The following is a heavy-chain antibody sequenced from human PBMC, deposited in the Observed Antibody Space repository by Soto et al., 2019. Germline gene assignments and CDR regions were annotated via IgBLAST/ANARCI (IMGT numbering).Heavy chain of an antibody. CDR2: IIPIFGTA. CDR3: ARGWGYDSNDYYYAY. CDR1: GGTFSRHA. J-gene: IGHJ4*02. Sequence: QVQLVQSGAEVRKPGSSVKVSCKASGGTFSRHAISWVRQAPGQGLEWMGGIIPIFGTANHAQKFQGGVTIIADESTSTVYMELSSLRSEDTAMYYRARGWGYDSNDYYYAYWGQGTLVIVSS. V-gene: IGHV1-69*01. D-gene: IGHD3-22*01.